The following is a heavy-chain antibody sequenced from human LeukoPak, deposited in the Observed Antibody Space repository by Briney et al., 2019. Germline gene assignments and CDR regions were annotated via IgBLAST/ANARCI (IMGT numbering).Heavy chain of an antibody. CDR2: IYYSGSS. J-gene: IGHJ6*03. Sequence: ASETLSLTCNVSGGSISGYHWSWIRQPPGKGLEWLGYIYYSGSSNYIPSLKSRVTISADTSKNQFSLKLSSVTAADTAVYYCARVPRSYYYYYYMDVWGKGTTVTVSS. V-gene: IGHV4-59*01. CDR1: GGSISGYH. CDR3: ARVPRSYYYYYYMDV.